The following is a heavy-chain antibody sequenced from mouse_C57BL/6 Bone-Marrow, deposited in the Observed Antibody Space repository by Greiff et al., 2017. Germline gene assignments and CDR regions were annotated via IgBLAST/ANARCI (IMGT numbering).Heavy chain of an antibody. Sequence: QVQLQQSGAELVRPGASVTLSCKASGYTFTDYEMHWVKQTPVHGLEWIGAIDPETGGTAYNQKFKGKAILTADKSSSTAYMELRSLTSEDSAVYYCTRDYGRRGDWYFDVWGTGTTVTVSS. CDR1: GYTFTDYE. J-gene: IGHJ1*03. CDR2: IDPETGGT. D-gene: IGHD1-1*01. V-gene: IGHV1-15*01. CDR3: TRDYGRRGDWYFDV.